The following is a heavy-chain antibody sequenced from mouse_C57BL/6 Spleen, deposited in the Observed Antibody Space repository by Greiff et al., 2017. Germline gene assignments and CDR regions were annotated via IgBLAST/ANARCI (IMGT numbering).Heavy chain of an antibody. CDR3: ARHEEIYYDYDGPRAY. CDR2: ISSGGSYT. D-gene: IGHD2-4*01. Sequence: EVKLVESGGDLVKPGGSLKLSCAASGFTFSSYGMSWVRQTPDKRLEWVATISSGGSYTYYPDSVKGRFTISRDNAKNTLYLQMSSLKSEDTAMYYCARHEEIYYDYDGPRAYGGQGTLVTVSA. J-gene: IGHJ3*01. V-gene: IGHV5-6*01. CDR1: GFTFSSYG.